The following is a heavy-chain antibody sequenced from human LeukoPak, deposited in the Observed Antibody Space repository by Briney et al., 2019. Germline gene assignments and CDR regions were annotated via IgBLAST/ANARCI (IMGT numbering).Heavy chain of an antibody. Sequence: GGSLRLSWGASGFTFSSYWMSWVRQAPGKGLEWVANIKQDGSEKYYVDSVKGRFTISRDNAKNSLYLQMNSLRAEDTAVYYCAKDDIKDAFDIWGQGTMVTVSS. CDR2: IKQDGSEK. CDR3: AKDDIKDAFDI. D-gene: IGHD2-15*01. CDR1: GFTFSSYW. V-gene: IGHV3-7*01. J-gene: IGHJ3*02.